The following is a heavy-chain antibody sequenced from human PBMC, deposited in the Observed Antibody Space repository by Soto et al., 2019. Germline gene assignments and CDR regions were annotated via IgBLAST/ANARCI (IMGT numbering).Heavy chain of an antibody. CDR1: GFTFSSYR. CDR3: AGDQVKDCYFHL. Sequence: EVQLVESGGGLVQPGGSLRLSCAASGFTFSSYRMHWVRQAPGKGLVWVSRINSNGSSTNYADSVKGRFTISRDNDKNTLYLQMNSLRGEDTAVYYCAGDQVKDCYFHLWGRGTLVTVSS. D-gene: IGHD2-21*01. V-gene: IGHV3-74*01. J-gene: IGHJ2*01. CDR2: INSNGSST.